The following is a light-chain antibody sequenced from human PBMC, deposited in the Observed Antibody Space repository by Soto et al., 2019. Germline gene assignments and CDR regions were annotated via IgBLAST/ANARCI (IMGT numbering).Light chain of an antibody. CDR3: QQLNSYPLP. Sequence: DIQLTQSPSFLSASVGDRVTITCRASQGISSYLGWYQQKPGKAPKLLIYAASTLESGVPSRFSGSGSGTEFTLTIGSLQPEDFATYYCQQLNSYPLPFGPGTKVDIK. J-gene: IGKJ3*01. CDR2: AAS. V-gene: IGKV1-9*01. CDR1: QGISSY.